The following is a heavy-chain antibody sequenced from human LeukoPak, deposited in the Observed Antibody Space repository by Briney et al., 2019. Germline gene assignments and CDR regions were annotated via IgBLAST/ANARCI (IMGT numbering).Heavy chain of an antibody. CDR3: ARIRGTMVRGVGHYGEFDY. CDR1: GFSLSTSGMC. CDR2: IDWDDDK. D-gene: IGHD3-10*01. Sequence: SGPTLVKPTQTLTLTCTFSGFSLSTSGMCVSWIRQPPGKALEWLARIDWDDDKYYNTSLKTRLTISKDTSENQVVLTMTNMDPVDTATYYCARIRGTMVRGVGHYGEFDYWGQGTLVTVSS. J-gene: IGHJ4*02. V-gene: IGHV2-70*11.